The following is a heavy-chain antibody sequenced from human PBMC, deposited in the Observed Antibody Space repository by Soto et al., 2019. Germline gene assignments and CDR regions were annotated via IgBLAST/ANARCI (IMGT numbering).Heavy chain of an antibody. CDR1: GFAFSNYG. V-gene: IGHV3-33*03. CDR3: ASGGKSYDISTGYYLDY. D-gene: IGHD3-9*01. J-gene: IGHJ4*02. Sequence: GGSLRLSCAASGFAFSNYGMHWVRQAPGKGLEWVAVIWYDGSIKYYIDSVKGRFTISRDFSKDILYLQMNSLRAEDTAVYFCASGGKSYDISTGYYLDYWGQGT. CDR2: IWYDGSIK.